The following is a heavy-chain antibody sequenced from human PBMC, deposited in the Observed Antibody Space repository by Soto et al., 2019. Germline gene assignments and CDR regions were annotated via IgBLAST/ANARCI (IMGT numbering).Heavy chain of an antibody. V-gene: IGHV4-34*01. J-gene: IGHJ4*02. D-gene: IGHD6-6*01. CDR3: ASTPYSSSDHLSAPLDY. CDR1: GGSFSGYY. Sequence: SETLSLTCAVYGGSFSGYYWSWIRQPPGKGLEWIGEINHSGSTNYNPSLKSRVTISVDTSKNQFSLKLSSVTAADTAVYYCASTPYSSSDHLSAPLDYWGQGTLVTVSS. CDR2: INHSGST.